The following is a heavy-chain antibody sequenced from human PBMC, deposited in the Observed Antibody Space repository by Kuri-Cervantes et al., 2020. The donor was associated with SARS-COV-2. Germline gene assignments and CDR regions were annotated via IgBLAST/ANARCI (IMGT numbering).Heavy chain of an antibody. J-gene: IGHJ6*02. D-gene: IGHD3-10*01. Sequence: GGSLRLSCAASGFTFSSYSMNWVRQAPGKGLEWVSYISSSSSTIYYADSVKGRFTISRDNAKNSLYLQMNSLRAEDTAVYYCARGLTMDFTNTLNYYGMDVWGQGTTVTVSS. CDR2: ISSSSSTI. CDR1: GFTFSSYS. CDR3: ARGLTMDFTNTLNYYGMDV. V-gene: IGHV3-48*01.